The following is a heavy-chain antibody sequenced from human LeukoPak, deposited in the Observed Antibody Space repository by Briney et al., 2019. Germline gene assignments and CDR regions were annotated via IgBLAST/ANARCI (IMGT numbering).Heavy chain of an antibody. J-gene: IGHJ4*02. Sequence: GRSLRLSCAASGFTVSSYGMHWVRQTPGKGLAWVAVISYDGSNKYYADSVKGRFTISRDNSKNTLYLQMDSLRTEDTAVYYCAKGDSYGGYIGHDYWGQGTLVTVSS. CDR3: AKGDSYGGYIGHDY. V-gene: IGHV3-30*18. CDR1: GFTVSSYG. CDR2: ISYDGSNK. D-gene: IGHD5-12*01.